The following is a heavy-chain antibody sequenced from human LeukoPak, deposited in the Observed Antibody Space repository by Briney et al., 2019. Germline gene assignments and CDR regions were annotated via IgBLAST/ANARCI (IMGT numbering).Heavy chain of an antibody. J-gene: IGHJ4*02. V-gene: IGHV3-7*01. CDR2: INPDGSVK. Sequence: PGGSLRLSCAASGFTFSGYWMSWVRQAPGKGLEWVANINPDGSVKHYVDSARGRFTISRDNAKNSLYLQMNSLRAEDTALYYCATSDDSSGSDWGQGTLVTVSS. D-gene: IGHD3-22*01. CDR3: ATSDDSSGSD. CDR1: GFTFSGYW.